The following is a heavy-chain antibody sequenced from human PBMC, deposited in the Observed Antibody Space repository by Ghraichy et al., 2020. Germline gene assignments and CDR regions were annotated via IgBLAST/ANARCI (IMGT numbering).Heavy chain of an antibody. Sequence: TLSLTCTVSGGSISTGDYHWGWIRQPPGKGLQWIGYIYYSGITYYNPSLESRVTISIDTSKNHFSLKVSSVTAADTAVYYCARARKGYCSGGACLEPFDYWGQGTLVTVSS. J-gene: IGHJ4*02. D-gene: IGHD2-15*01. V-gene: IGHV4-30-4*08. CDR1: GGSISTGDYH. CDR3: ARARKGYCSGGACLEPFDY. CDR2: IYYSGIT.